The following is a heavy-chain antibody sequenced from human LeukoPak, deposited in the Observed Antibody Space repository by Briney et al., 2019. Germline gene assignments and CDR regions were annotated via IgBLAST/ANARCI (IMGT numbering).Heavy chain of an antibody. J-gene: IGHJ3*02. CDR1: GFTFDDYA. Sequence: GGSLRLSCAASGFTFDDYAMHWVRQAPEKGLEWVSGISWNSGSIGYADSVKGRFTISRDNAKNSLYLQMSSLRAEDTALYYCAKAGNDYGGNGAFDIWGQGTMVTVSS. V-gene: IGHV3-9*01. D-gene: IGHD4-23*01. CDR2: ISWNSGSI. CDR3: AKAGNDYGGNGAFDI.